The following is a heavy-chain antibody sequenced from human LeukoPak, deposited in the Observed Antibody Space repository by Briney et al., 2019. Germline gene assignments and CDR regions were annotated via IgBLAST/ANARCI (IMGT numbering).Heavy chain of an antibody. CDR3: AKGLLGYSSLFDY. D-gene: IGHD6-13*01. Sequence: GGSLRLSCAASGFTFSSYGMHWVRQAPGKGLEWVAFIRYDGSNKYYADSVKGRFTISRDNSKNTLYLQMNSLRAEDTAVYYCAKGLLGYSSLFDYWGQGTLVTVSS. V-gene: IGHV3-30*02. J-gene: IGHJ4*02. CDR1: GFTFSSYG. CDR2: IRYDGSNK.